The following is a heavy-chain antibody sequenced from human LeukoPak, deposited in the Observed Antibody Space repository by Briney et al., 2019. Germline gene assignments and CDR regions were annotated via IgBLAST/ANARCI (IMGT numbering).Heavy chain of an antibody. Sequence: QPGRSLRLSCAASGFTFDDYAMHWVRQAPGKGLEWVSGINWNSGRIGYADSVKGRFTISRDNSKNTLYLQMSGLGAEDTAVYYCATSAHIEVGTAPPPDYWGQGTLVTVTS. CDR1: GFTFDDYA. CDR3: ATSAHIEVGTAPPPDY. V-gene: IGHV3-9*01. J-gene: IGHJ4*02. D-gene: IGHD2-21*02. CDR2: INWNSGRI.